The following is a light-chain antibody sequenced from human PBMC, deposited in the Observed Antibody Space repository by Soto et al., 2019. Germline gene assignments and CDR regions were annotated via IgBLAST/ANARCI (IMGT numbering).Light chain of an antibody. J-gene: IGKJ2*02. V-gene: IGKV1-5*03. CDR3: QQYNSYSRT. Sequence: DIQMTQSPSTLSASVGDRVTITCRASQSISSWLAWYQQKPGKAPKLLIYKASSLESGVPSRFSGSGSGTEFTLTISSLQPDDFATDDCQQYNSYSRTFGQGTKLEIK. CDR2: KAS. CDR1: QSISSW.